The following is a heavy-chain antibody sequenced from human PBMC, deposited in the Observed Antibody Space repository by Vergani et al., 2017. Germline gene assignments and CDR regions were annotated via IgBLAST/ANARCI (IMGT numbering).Heavy chain of an antibody. CDR3: TSLWSGYPNWFDP. J-gene: IGHJ5*02. CDR2: IRSKANSYAT. Sequence: EVQLVESGEGLVQPGGSLRLSCAASGFTFSSYAMHWVRQASGKGLEWVGRIRSKANSYATAYAASVKGRFTISRDDSKNTAYLQMNSLKTEDTAVYYCTSLWSGYPNWFDPWGQGTLVTVSS. V-gene: IGHV3-73*01. D-gene: IGHD3-3*01. CDR1: GFTFSSYA.